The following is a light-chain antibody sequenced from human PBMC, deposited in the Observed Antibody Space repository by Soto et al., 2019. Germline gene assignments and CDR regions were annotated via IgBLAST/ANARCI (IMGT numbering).Light chain of an antibody. Sequence: EVVMTQSPATLSVSPGERATLSCWASQSVRSSLAWYQQKPGQAPRLLIYDASARATDIPARFSGSGSGTEFTLTISSLQSEDFAVYFCQQYESAPWTFGQGTKVDIK. CDR2: DAS. V-gene: IGKV3-15*01. CDR1: QSVRSS. CDR3: QQYESAPWT. J-gene: IGKJ1*01.